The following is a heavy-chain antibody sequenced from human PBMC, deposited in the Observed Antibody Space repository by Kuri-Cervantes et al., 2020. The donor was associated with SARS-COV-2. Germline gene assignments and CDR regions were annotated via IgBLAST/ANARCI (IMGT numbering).Heavy chain of an antibody. J-gene: IGHJ4*02. Sequence: GESLKISCAASGFTFSSYAMHWVRQAPGKGLEWVAVISYDGSNKYYADSVKGRFTISRDNSKNTLYLQMNSLRAEDTAVYYCTTELRYYYDSSGYQFDYWGQGTLVTVSS. V-gene: IGHV3-30-3*01. D-gene: IGHD3-22*01. CDR3: TTELRYYYDSSGYQFDY. CDR2: ISYDGSNK. CDR1: GFTFSSYA.